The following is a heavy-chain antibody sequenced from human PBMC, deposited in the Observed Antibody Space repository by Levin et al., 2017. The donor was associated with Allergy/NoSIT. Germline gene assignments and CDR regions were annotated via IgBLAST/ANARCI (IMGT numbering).Heavy chain of an antibody. CDR2: ISSSGSTI. CDR3: ARVTRYGSSPPHYYYYGMDV. V-gene: IGHV3-11*01. D-gene: IGHD3-16*01. J-gene: IGHJ6*02. CDR1: GFTFSDYY. Sequence: GGSLRLSCAASGFTFSDYYMSWIRQAPGKGLEWVSYISSSGSTIYYADSVKGRFTISRDNAKNSLYLQMNSLRAEDTAVYYCARVTRYGSSPPHYYYYGMDVWGQGTTVTVSS.